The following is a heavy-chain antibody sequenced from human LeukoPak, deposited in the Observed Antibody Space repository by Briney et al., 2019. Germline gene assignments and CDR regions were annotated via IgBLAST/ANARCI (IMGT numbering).Heavy chain of an antibody. CDR3: ARVDSSGPPHLNAFDI. Sequence: SETLSVTCPVYGEAFRGYYWTWIGQTPAKGVEWVGEMDQIRRTSYNPSLKSRVTISVDTSKNQFSLRLTSVTAADTAVYYCARVDSSGPPHLNAFDIWGQGTMVTVSS. CDR2: MDQIRRT. CDR1: GEAFRGYY. V-gene: IGHV4-34*01. D-gene: IGHD3-22*01. J-gene: IGHJ3*02.